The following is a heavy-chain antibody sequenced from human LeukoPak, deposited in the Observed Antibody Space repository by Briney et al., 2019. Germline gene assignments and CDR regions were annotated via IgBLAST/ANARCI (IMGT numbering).Heavy chain of an antibody. Sequence: PPETLSLTCTVSGGSISSYYWSWIRQPPGKGLEWIGYIYTSGSTNYNPSLKSRVTISVDTSKNQFSLKLSSVTAADTAVYYCARHGYDSSGYQDYYFDYWGQGTLVTVSS. CDR3: ARHGYDSSGYQDYYFDY. J-gene: IGHJ4*02. CDR2: IYTSGST. D-gene: IGHD3-22*01. CDR1: GGSISSYY. V-gene: IGHV4-4*09.